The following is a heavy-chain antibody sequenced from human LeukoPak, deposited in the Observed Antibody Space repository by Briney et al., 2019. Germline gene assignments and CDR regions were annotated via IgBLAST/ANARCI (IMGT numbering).Heavy chain of an antibody. V-gene: IGHV4-4*07. CDR3: ARAAGRDTTSGLDFDY. Sequence: SETLSLTCTVSGASISSYYWSWIRQPAGKGLEWIGRIYSSRSIYNPSLKSRVTMSVDTSKNQFSLKLSSVTAADTAVYYCARAAGRDTTSGLDFDYWGEGILVTVSS. D-gene: IGHD1-26*01. CDR1: GASISSYY. CDR2: IYSSRS. J-gene: IGHJ4*02.